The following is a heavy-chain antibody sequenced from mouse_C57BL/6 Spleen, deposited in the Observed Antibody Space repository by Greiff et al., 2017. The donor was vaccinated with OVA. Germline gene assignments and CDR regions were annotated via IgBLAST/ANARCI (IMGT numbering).Heavy chain of an antibody. V-gene: IGHV5-9-1*02. CDR1: GFTFSSYA. CDR3: TRDQGYGSPYYFDY. Sequence: EVMLVESGEGLVKPGGSLKLSCAASGFTFSSYAMSWVRQTPEKRLEWVAYISSGGDYIYYADTVKGRFTISRDNARNTLYLQMSSLKSEDTAMYYCTRDQGYGSPYYFDYWGQGTTLTVSS. J-gene: IGHJ2*01. D-gene: IGHD1-1*01. CDR2: ISSGGDYI.